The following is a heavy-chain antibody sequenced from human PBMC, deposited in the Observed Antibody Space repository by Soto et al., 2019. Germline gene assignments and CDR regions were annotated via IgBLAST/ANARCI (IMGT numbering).Heavy chain of an antibody. CDR1: AFTFSSYW. J-gene: IGHJ5*02. Sequence: PWGSLRLPCAPSAFTFSSYWTHCVRQPRGKGLVCVSRIHSCWTTTTYADSVRCRFTISRDNAKNTLYLQMNSLRVEDTPVSDCARGGNRHYSSYGSLGPWGQVTLVTVSS. D-gene: IGHD3-10*01. CDR2: IHSCWTTT. CDR3: ARGGNRHYSSYGSLGP. V-gene: IGHV3-74*01.